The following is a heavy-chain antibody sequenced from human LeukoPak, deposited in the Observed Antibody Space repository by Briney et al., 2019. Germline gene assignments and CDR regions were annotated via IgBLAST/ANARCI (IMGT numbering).Heavy chain of an antibody. CDR3: ARLRVYDSSGYFSPSFVYDGFDI. D-gene: IGHD3-22*01. CDR1: GYTFNGHY. Sequence: ASVKVSCKTSGYTFNGHYIHWVRQAPGQGLQWLGWISPLSGDTEYAQKFQGRVTLTRDAPISTAYMELRRLRSDVTAVYYCARLRVYDSSGYFSPSFVYDGFDIWGQGTMVTVSS. J-gene: IGHJ3*02. V-gene: IGHV1-2*02. CDR2: ISPLSGDT.